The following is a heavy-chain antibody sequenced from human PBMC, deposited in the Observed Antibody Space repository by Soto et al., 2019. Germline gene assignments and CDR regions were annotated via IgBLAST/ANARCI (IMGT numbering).Heavy chain of an antibody. J-gene: IGHJ5*02. CDR2: ISYSGNT. CDR3: ASPVSPMRGFGELDYWFDP. CDR1: GGSISSGYYY. Sequence: SETLSLTCSVSGGSISSGYYYWSWIRQPPGKGLEWIGNISYSGNTYYNPSLKSRVTISVDTSKNQFSLKLSSVTAADTAVYYCASPVSPMRGFGELDYWFDPWGQGTLVTVSS. V-gene: IGHV4-30-4*02. D-gene: IGHD3-10*01.